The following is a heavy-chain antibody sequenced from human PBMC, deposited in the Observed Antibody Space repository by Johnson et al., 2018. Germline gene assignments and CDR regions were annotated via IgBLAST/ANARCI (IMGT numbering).Heavy chain of an antibody. CDR1: GFTFSSYS. Sequence: VQLVQSGGGLVKPGGSLRLSCAASGFTFSSYSMNWVRQAPGKGLEWVSSISSSSSYIYYADSVKGRFTISRDNAKNSLYLQMNSLRAEDTAGYYCSRDRQSKAAPLRYYYYGMDVWGQGTTVTVSS. D-gene: IGHD6-6*01. V-gene: IGHV3-21*01. J-gene: IGHJ6*02. CDR2: ISSSSSYI. CDR3: SRDRQSKAAPLRYYYYGMDV.